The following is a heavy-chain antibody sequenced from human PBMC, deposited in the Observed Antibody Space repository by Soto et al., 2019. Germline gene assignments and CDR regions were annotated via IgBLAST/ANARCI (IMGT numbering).Heavy chain of an antibody. V-gene: IGHV3-21*01. Sequence: EVQLVESGGGLVKPGGSLRLSCAASGFTFSSYSMNWVRQAPGKGLEWVASISSSSSYIYYADSVKGRFTISRDNAKNSLYLQMHSLRAEDTAVYYCARESARRGSSWYVRHYYYYGMDVWGQGTTVTVSS. D-gene: IGHD6-13*01. J-gene: IGHJ6*02. CDR1: GFTFSSYS. CDR3: ARESARRGSSWYVRHYYYYGMDV. CDR2: ISSSSSYI.